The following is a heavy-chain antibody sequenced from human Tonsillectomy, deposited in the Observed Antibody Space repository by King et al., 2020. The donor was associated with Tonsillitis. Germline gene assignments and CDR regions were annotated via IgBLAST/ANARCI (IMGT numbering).Heavy chain of an antibody. CDR1: GGSISSFY. CDR2: VSKRGGTNHI. Sequence: PLQESGPGVVKPSETLSLTCTVSGGSISSFYWSWLRQPPGKSLEWIGCVSKRGGTNHINYHPSLKSRVTISVDSSDNQFSLNVKSVTAADTAVYYCVRGPMFRGVIIKGGPDYWGQGTLVTVSP. CDR3: VRGPMFRGVIIKGGPDY. V-gene: IGHV4-59*01. J-gene: IGHJ4*02. D-gene: IGHD3-10*01.